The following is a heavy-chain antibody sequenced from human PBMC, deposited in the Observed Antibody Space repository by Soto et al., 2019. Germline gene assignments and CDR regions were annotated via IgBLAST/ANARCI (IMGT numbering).Heavy chain of an antibody. CDR2: IKSKTDGGTT. D-gene: IGHD3-10*01. CDR1: GFTFSNAW. V-gene: IGHV3-15*01. J-gene: IGHJ4*02. CDR3: PTIWFGELLFDY. Sequence: GGSLRLSCAASGFTFSNAWMSWVRQAPGKGLEWVGRIKSKTDGGTTDYAAPVKGRFTISRDDSKNTLYLQMNSLKTAYTAVYYCPTIWFGELLFDYWGQGTLVTVSS.